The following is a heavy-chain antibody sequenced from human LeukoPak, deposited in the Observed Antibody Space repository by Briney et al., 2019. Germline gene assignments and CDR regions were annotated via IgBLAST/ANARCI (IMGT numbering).Heavy chain of an antibody. CDR3: ARAHITMIVGEVDY. CDR2: ISYDGSNK. V-gene: IGHV3-30-3*01. D-gene: IGHD3-22*01. J-gene: IGHJ4*02. Sequence: PGGSLRLSCAASGFTFSSYAMHWVRQAPGKGLEWVAVISYDGSNKYYADSVKGRFTISRDNSKNTLYLQMNSLRAEDTAVYYCARAHITMIVGEVDYWGQGTLVTVSS. CDR1: GFTFSSYA.